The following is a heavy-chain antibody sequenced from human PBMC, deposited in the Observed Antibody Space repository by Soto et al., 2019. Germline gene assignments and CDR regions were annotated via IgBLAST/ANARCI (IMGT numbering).Heavy chain of an antibody. Sequence: QVQLVQSGAEVKKPGSSVKVSCKAPGGTFSSYAISWVRQAPGQGLEWMGGIIPIFGTAKYAQKFQGRVTNTADDSTSTGYMELSSLRSDDTAVYYCARSQGGSSSLDIYYYYYYGMDVWGQGTTVTVSS. CDR3: ARSQGGSSSLDIYYYYYYGMDV. D-gene: IGHD2-15*01. CDR2: IIPIFGTA. V-gene: IGHV1-69*01. CDR1: GGTFSSYA. J-gene: IGHJ6*02.